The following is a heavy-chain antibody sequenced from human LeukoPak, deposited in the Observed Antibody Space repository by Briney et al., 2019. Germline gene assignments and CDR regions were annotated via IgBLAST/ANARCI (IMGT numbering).Heavy chain of an antibody. Sequence: GXXLRLSCAVSGFTFTCYWMNWVRQAPGKGLEWVASIRQDGSEKSYVDSVKGRFTISRDNTKNSLYLKINSLRAEDTAVYYCARDGTAAGLYFDLWGQGTLVTVSS. CDR3: ARDGTAAGLYFDL. J-gene: IGHJ4*01. CDR2: IRQDGSEK. D-gene: IGHD6-13*01. CDR1: GFTFTCYW. V-gene: IGHV3-7*01.